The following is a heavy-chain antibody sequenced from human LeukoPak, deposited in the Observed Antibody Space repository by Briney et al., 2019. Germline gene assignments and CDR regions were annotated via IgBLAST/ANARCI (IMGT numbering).Heavy chain of an antibody. CDR3: ARLGYCSSTSCPIRQYYYYYGMDV. J-gene: IGHJ6*02. Sequence: ASVKVSCKASGYTFTSYGISWVRQAPGQGLEWMGWISAYNGNTNYAQKLQGRVTMTTDTSTSTAYMELRSLRSDDTAVYYCARLGYCSSTSCPIRQYYYYYGMDVWGQGTTVTVSS. V-gene: IGHV1-18*01. CDR1: GYTFTSYG. CDR2: ISAYNGNT. D-gene: IGHD2-2*01.